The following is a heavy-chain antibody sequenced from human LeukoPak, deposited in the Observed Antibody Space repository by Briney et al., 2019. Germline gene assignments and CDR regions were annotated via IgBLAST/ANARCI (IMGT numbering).Heavy chain of an antibody. J-gene: IGHJ4*02. V-gene: IGHV3-48*03. Sequence: PGGSLRLSCAASGFTFSSYGMNWVRQAPGKGLEWVSYISNSGSTMYYADSVRGRFTISRDNAKSSLYLQMNSLRAEDTAVYYCARNFASWGQGTLVTVSS. CDR1: GFTFSSYG. CDR3: ARNFAS. CDR2: ISNSGSTM.